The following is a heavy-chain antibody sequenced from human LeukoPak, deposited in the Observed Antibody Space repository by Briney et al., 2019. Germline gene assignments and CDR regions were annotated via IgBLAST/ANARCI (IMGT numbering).Heavy chain of an antibody. CDR3: ARRPGGTRYFDWLLRGGFDP. J-gene: IGHJ5*02. CDR1: GGSISSYY. Sequence: PSETLSLTCTVSGGSISSYYWSWIRQPAGKGLEWIGRIYTSGSTYYNPSLKSRVTISVDTSKNQFSLKLSSVTAADTAVYYCARRPGGTRYFDWLLRGGFDPWGQGTLVTVSS. V-gene: IGHV4-4*07. CDR2: IYTSGST. D-gene: IGHD3-9*01.